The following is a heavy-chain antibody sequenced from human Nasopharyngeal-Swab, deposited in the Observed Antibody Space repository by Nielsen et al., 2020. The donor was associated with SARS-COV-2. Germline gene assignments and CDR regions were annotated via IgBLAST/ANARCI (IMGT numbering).Heavy chain of an antibody. CDR1: GFTFSSYA. J-gene: IGHJ6*03. CDR3: AKAGVEGSGSYFPYYYYYMDV. Sequence: GESLKISCAASGFTFSSYAMSWVRQAPGKGLEWVSAISGSGGSTYYADSVKGRFTISRDNSKNTLYLQMNSLRAEDTAVYYCAKAGVEGSGSYFPYYYYYMDVWGKGTTVTVSS. V-gene: IGHV3-23*01. D-gene: IGHD3-10*01. CDR2: ISGSGGST.